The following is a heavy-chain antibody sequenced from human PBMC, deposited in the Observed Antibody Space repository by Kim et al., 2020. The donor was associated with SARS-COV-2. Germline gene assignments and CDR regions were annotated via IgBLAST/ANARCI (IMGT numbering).Heavy chain of an antibody. J-gene: IGHJ4*02. D-gene: IGHD6-19*01. CDR3: ARHAQWLAPYFDY. CDR2: IYYSGST. CDR1: GGSISSSSYY. Sequence: SETLSLTCTVSGGSISSSSYYWGWIRQPPGKGLEWIGSIYYSGSTYYNPSLKSRVTISVDTSKNQFSLKLSSVTAADTAVYYCARHAQWLAPYFDYWGQGTLVTVSS. V-gene: IGHV4-39*01.